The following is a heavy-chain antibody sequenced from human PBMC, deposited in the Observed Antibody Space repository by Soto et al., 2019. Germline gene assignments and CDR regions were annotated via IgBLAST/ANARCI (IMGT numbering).Heavy chain of an antibody. J-gene: IGHJ3*02. CDR3: ARRVCCSGGSCYSNAFDI. D-gene: IGHD2-15*01. CDR1: GGSISSSSYY. V-gene: IGHV4-39*01. CDR2: IYYSGST. Sequence: SETLSLTCTVSGGSISSSSYYWGWIRQPPGKGLEWIGSIYYSGSTYYNPSLKSRVTISVDTSKNQFSLKLSSVTAADTAVYYCARRVCCSGGSCYSNAFDIWGQGTMVTVSS.